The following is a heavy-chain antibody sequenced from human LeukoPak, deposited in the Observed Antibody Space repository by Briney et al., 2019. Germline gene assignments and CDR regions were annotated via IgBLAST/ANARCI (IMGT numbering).Heavy chain of an antibody. CDR1: GYTFTGYY. D-gene: IGHD6-6*01. Sequence: ASVKVSCKASGYTFTGYYMHWVRQAPGQGLEWMGWINPNSGGTNYAQKFQGRVTMTRDTSISTAYMELSRLRSDDTAVYYCAKVGYSSSSWFPTYNWFDPWGQGTLVTVSS. J-gene: IGHJ5*02. CDR3: AKVGYSSSSWFPTYNWFDP. V-gene: IGHV1-2*02. CDR2: INPNSGGT.